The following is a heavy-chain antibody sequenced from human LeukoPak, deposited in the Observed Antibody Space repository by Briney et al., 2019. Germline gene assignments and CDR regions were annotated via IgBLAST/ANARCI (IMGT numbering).Heavy chain of an antibody. Sequence: PSETLSLTCTVSGGSITSYYWSWIRQPPGKGLEWIGYIYYSGTTSYNPSLKSRVTISVDTSKNQFSLKLSSVTAADTAVYYCARQDYYGPNYWGQGTLVTVSS. D-gene: IGHD3-10*01. J-gene: IGHJ4*02. CDR1: GGSITSYY. V-gene: IGHV4-59*08. CDR3: ARQDYYGPNY. CDR2: IYYSGTT.